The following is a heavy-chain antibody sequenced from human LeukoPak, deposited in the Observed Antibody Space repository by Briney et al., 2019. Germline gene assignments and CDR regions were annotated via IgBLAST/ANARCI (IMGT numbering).Heavy chain of an antibody. CDR3: AYPGVAVAGTY. J-gene: IGHJ4*02. CDR1: GFTFSSYS. V-gene: IGHV3-48*01. CDR2: ISSSSSTI. Sequence: PGGSLRLSCAASGFTFSSYSMNWVRQAPGKGLEWVSYISSSSSTIYYADSVKGRFIISRDNAKNSLYLQMNSLRAEDTAVYYCAYPGVAVAGTYWGQGTLVTVSS. D-gene: IGHD6-19*01.